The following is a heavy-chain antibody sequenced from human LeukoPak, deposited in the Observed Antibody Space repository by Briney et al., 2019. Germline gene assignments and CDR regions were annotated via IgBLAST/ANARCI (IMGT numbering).Heavy chain of an antibody. CDR3: AKWSTCTDGICPTGDWFDP. V-gene: IGHV3-23*01. Sequence: GGSLRLSCAASGFTFSSYAMSWVRQAPGKGLEWVSAISGSGGSTYYADSVKGRFTISRDNSKNTLYLQMNSLRAEDTAVYYCAKWSTCTDGICPTGDWFDPWGQGTLVTVSS. D-gene: IGHD2-8*01. CDR2: ISGSGGST. J-gene: IGHJ5*02. CDR1: GFTFSSYA.